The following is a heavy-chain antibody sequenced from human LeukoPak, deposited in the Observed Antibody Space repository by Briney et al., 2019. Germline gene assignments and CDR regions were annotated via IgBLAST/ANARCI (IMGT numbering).Heavy chain of an antibody. J-gene: IGHJ6*03. V-gene: IGHV4-39*07. CDR1: GGSISSSSYY. CDR3: AREKYSSSRYYYYMDV. Sequence: SETLSLTCTVSGGSISSSSYYWGWIRQPPGKGLEWIGSIYYSGSTYYNPSLKSRVTISVDTSKNQFSLKLSSVTAADTAVYYCAREKYSSSRYYYYMDVWGKGTTVTVSS. CDR2: IYYSGST. D-gene: IGHD6-13*01.